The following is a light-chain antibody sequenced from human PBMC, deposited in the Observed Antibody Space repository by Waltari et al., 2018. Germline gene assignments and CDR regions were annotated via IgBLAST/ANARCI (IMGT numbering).Light chain of an antibody. CDR1: QGVSSW. CDR3: QQYNSAPLT. J-gene: IGKJ4*01. V-gene: IGKV1-5*03. CDR2: EAS. Sequence: DIQMTQSPSSLSASVGDRVTITCRASQGVSSWLAWYQQKPGKAPNLLIYEASTLQSGVPSRFSGSGSGTDFTLTISSLQPEDFATYDCQQYNSAPLTFGGGTKVEIK.